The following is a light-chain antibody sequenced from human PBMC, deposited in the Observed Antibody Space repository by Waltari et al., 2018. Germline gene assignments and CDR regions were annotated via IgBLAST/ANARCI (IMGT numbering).Light chain of an antibody. J-gene: IGKJ1*01. Sequence: ETVVTQSPATLSMSPRQRATLSCRTSQSIGSSLAWYQQRPGQAPRLLIYRASTRATGIPDRFSGSGSETEFTLTISSLQSEDIAVYYCQQYNNWPPGTFGQGTKVEI. CDR2: RAS. V-gene: IGKV3-15*01. CDR1: QSIGSS. CDR3: QQYNNWPPGT.